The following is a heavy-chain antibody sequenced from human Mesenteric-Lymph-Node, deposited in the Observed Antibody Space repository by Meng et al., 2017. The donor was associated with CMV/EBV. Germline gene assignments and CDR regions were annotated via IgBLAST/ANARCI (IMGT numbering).Heavy chain of an antibody. J-gene: IGHJ4*02. D-gene: IGHD1-26*01. V-gene: IGHV3-49*04. CDR2: IRGKAYGGTT. CDR3: TREMGGSYGIDY. Sequence: GGSLKISCTAFGFTFGDYAMSWVRQAPGKGLEWVGFIRGKAYGGTTEYAASVKGRFTISRDDSKSIAYLQMNSLKTEDTAVYYCTREMGGSYGIDYWGQGTLVTVSS. CDR1: GFTFGDYA.